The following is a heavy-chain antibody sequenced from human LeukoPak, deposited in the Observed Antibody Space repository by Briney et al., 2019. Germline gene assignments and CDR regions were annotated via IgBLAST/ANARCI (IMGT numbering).Heavy chain of an antibody. Sequence: GGSLRLSCAASGFTFSSYWMHWVRQAPGKGLVWVSRISNDVSITTYADSVKGRFTISRDNAKNTLYLQMNSLRAEDTAVYYCVRIKYSGGWLGPDFWGQGTLVTVST. D-gene: IGHD6-19*01. CDR2: ISNDVSIT. J-gene: IGHJ4*02. V-gene: IGHV3-74*01. CDR3: VRIKYSGGWLGPDF. CDR1: GFTFSSYW.